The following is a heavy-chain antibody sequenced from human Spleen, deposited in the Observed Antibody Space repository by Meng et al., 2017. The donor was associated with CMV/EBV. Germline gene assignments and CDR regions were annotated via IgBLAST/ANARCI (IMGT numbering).Heavy chain of an antibody. CDR2: ISAYNGNT. D-gene: IGHD1-7*01. Sequence: SCFTFNSFGFSWVRQAPGQGLEWVGWISAYNGNTKYAQKFQGRVTMTTDTSTNTAYMELRGLRSDDTAVYYCSRGAAYNWNFLSDYWGQGTLVTVSS. J-gene: IGHJ4*02. V-gene: IGHV1-18*01. CDR1: CFTFNSFG. CDR3: SRGAAYNWNFLSDY.